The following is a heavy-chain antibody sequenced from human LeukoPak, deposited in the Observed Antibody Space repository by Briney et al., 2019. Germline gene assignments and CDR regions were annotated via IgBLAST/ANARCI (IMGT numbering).Heavy chain of an antibody. Sequence: QPGGSLRLSCAASGFTFSSYWMNWVRQAPGKGLVWVSRINSDGSSTSYADSVKGRFTISRGNAKNTVYLQMNSLRAEDTAMYYCASLPDYYTSGDQAKTFIQWGQGTLVTVSS. CDR3: ASLPDYYTSGDQAKTFIQ. CDR2: INSDGSST. CDR1: GFTFSSYW. V-gene: IGHV3-74*01. J-gene: IGHJ4*02. D-gene: IGHD3-10*01.